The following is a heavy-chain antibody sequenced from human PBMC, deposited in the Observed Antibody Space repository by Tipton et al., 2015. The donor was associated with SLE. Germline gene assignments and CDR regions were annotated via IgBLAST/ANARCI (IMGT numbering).Heavy chain of an antibody. V-gene: IGHV4-39*07. CDR1: GGSISSSSYY. D-gene: IGHD3-22*01. J-gene: IGHJ4*02. Sequence: TLSLTCTVSGGSISSSSYYWGWIRQPPGKRLEWIGEINHSGSTNYNPSLKSRVTISVDTSKNQFSLKLSSVTAADTAVYYCARGQWLSTTLAFDYWGQGTLVTVSS. CDR2: INHSGST. CDR3: ARGQWLSTTLAFDY.